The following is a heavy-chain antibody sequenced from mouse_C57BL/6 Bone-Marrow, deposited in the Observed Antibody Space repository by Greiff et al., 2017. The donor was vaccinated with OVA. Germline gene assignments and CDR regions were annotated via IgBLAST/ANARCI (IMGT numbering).Heavy chain of an antibody. D-gene: IGHD4-1*01. Sequence: DVQLVESGGGLVKPGGSLKLSCAASGFTFSSYAMSWVRQTPEKRLEWVATISDGGSYTYYPDNVKGRFTISRDNAKNNLYLQMSHLKSEDTAMYYCARDQTGPWFAYWGQGTLVTVSA. V-gene: IGHV5-4*01. CDR3: ARDQTGPWFAY. CDR1: GFTFSSYA. J-gene: IGHJ3*01. CDR2: ISDGGSYT.